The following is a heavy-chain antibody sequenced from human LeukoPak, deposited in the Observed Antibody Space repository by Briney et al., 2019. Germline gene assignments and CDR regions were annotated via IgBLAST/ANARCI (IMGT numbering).Heavy chain of an antibody. CDR2: INHSGST. CDR1: GGSFSGYC. CDR3: ARGPRGSGSYYVRNYFDY. V-gene: IGHV4-34*01. Sequence: SETLSLTCAVYGGSFSGYCWSWIRQPPGKGLEWIGEINHSGSTNYNPSLKSRVTISVDTSKNQFSLKLSSVTAADTAVYYCARGPRGSGSYYVRNYFDYWGQGTLVTVSS. J-gene: IGHJ4*02. D-gene: IGHD1-26*01.